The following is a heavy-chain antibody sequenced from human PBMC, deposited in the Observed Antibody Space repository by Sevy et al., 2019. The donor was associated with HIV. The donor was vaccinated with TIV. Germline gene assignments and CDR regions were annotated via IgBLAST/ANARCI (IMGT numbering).Heavy chain of an antibody. J-gene: IGHJ6*02. CDR1: GFTFGDYA. CDR3: TRDRGMVRGVIRYNGMDV. V-gene: IGHV3-49*03. D-gene: IGHD3-10*01. CDR2: IRSKAYGGTT. Sequence: GGSLRLSCATSGFTFGDYAMSWFRQAPGKGLEWVGFIRSKAYGGTTEYAASVKGRFTISRDDSKSIAYLQMNSLKTEDTGVYYCTRDRGMVRGVIRYNGMDVWGQWSTVTVSS.